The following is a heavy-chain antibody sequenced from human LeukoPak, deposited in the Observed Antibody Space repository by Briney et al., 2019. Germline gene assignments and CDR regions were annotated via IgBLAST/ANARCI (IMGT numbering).Heavy chain of an antibody. Sequence: ASVKVSCKASGYTFSDYYLHWVRQAPGQGLEWMGWINPNSGGTNYAQKFQGRVTMTTDTYMSTGYMELSMLRSDDTAVYYCESVPATTGFDYWGQGTLVTVSS. CDR3: ESVPATTGFDY. V-gene: IGHV1-2*02. D-gene: IGHD4-11*01. J-gene: IGHJ4*02. CDR1: GYTFSDYY. CDR2: INPNSGGT.